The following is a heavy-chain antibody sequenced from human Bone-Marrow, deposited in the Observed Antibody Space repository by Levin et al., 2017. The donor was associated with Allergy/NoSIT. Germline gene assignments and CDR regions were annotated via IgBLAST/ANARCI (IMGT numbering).Heavy chain of an antibody. CDR2: IYYSGST. V-gene: IGHV4-59*01. CDR3: ARDRGVEVADLFEDWYFDL. Sequence: SETLSLTCTVSGGSIRNYYWSWLRQSPGKGLEWIGYIYYSGSTHYNPSLKSRVTLSVDTSKNQFSLRLSSVTAADTATYYCARDRGVEVADLFEDWYFDLWGRGTLVTVSS. CDR1: GGSIRNYY. J-gene: IGHJ2*01. D-gene: IGHD6-19*01.